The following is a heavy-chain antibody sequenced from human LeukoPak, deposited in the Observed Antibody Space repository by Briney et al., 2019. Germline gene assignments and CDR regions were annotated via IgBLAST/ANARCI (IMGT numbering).Heavy chain of an antibody. V-gene: IGHV4-38-2*02. CDR3: ARRGYSYGWIDY. CDR1: GYSISSGYY. CDR2: IYHSGST. J-gene: IGHJ4*02. D-gene: IGHD5-18*01. Sequence: SETLSLTCTVSGYSISSGYYWGWIRQPPGKGLEWIGSIYHSGSTYYNPSLKSRVTISVDTSKNQFSLKLSSVTAADTAVYYCARRGYSYGWIDYWGQGTLVTVSS.